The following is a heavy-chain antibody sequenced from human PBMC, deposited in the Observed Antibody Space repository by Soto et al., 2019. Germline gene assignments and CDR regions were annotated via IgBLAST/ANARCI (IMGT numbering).Heavy chain of an antibody. J-gene: IGHJ6*02. CDR2: IYHSGGT. CDR3: ARSPDSSGYYPRRYYYGMDV. Sequence: QVQLQESGPGLVKPSGTLSLTCAVSGGSISSSNWWSWVRQPPGKGLEWIGEIYHSGGTNYNPSLKSRVTISVDKSKNQFSRKLSSVTAADTAVYYCARSPDSSGYYPRRYYYGMDVWGQGTTVTVSS. V-gene: IGHV4-4*02. D-gene: IGHD3-22*01. CDR1: GGSISSSNW.